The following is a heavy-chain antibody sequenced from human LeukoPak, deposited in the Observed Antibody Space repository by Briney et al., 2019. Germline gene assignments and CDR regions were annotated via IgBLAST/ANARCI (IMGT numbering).Heavy chain of an antibody. CDR1: GYSFTSYA. V-gene: IGHV7-4-1*01. CDR3: ASIGAQSFDY. J-gene: IGHJ4*02. D-gene: IGHD3-10*01. Sequence: ASVKVSCKTSGYSFTSYAINWVRQAPGQGLEFMGWINTGTGNPTYAQGFTGRFVFSLDTSVGTAYLQIGTLKAEDTAVYYCASIGAQSFDYWGQGSLVTVSS. CDR2: INTGTGNP.